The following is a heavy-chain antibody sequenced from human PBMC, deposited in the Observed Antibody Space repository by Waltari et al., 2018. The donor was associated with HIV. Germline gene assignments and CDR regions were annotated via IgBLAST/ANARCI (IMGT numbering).Heavy chain of an antibody. D-gene: IGHD2-15*01. J-gene: IGHJ3*02. V-gene: IGHV1-18*01. CDR2: INPHNQYT. CDR1: GYAFGQYG. CDR3: ARHRIASKVFDT. Sequence: QVQLVQSGSDMKKPGASVKVSCKASGYAFGQYGISWVRQAPGQGLEWMGWINPHNQYTNYAKKFQGRLIMTIDASTTTAYMEVTSLRSDDTALYFCARHRIASKVFDTWGQGTTVTVSS.